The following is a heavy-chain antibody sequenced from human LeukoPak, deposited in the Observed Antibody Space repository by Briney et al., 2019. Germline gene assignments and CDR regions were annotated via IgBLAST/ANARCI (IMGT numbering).Heavy chain of an antibody. D-gene: IGHD3-9*01. CDR1: GGSISSYY. V-gene: IGHV4-59*08. CDR2: ISYSGST. CDR3: ARQGYDILTGYIDAFDI. Sequence: PSETLSLSCTVSGGSISSYYWSWIRQPPGKGLEWIGYISYSGSTNYNPSLKSRVTISIDTSKNQFSLKLRSVTAADTAIYYCARQGYDILTGYIDAFDIWGQGTMVAVSS. J-gene: IGHJ3*02.